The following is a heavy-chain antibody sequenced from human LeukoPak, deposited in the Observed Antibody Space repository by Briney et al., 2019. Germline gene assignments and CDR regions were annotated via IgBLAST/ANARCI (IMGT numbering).Heavy chain of an antibody. V-gene: IGHV1-69*05. CDR1: GGTFSSYA. CDR3: AREGYCSGGSCHPGYYYYMDV. CDR2: IIPIFGTA. D-gene: IGHD2-15*01. J-gene: IGHJ6*03. Sequence: GASVKVSCKASGGTFSSYAISWVRQAPGQGLEWMGRIIPIFGTANYAQKFQGRVTITTDESTSTAYMELSSLRSEDTAVYYCAREGYCSGGSCHPGYYYYMDVWGKGTTVTVSS.